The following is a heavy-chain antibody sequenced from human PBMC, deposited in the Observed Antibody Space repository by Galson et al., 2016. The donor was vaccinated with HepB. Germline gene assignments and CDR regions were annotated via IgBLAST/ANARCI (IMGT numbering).Heavy chain of an antibody. CDR3: AKDRAAGPAIVVVTAADS. Sequence: SLRLSCAASGFTFSSYAMTWVRQAPGKGLEWVSAISSGGGSTYYTDSVKGRFSISRDNSKNALYLHLSSLRAEDTAVYYCAKDRAAGPAIVVVTAADSWGQGTLVTVSS. D-gene: IGHD2-21*02. CDR1: GFTFSSYA. V-gene: IGHV3-23*01. CDR2: ISSGGGST. J-gene: IGHJ4*02.